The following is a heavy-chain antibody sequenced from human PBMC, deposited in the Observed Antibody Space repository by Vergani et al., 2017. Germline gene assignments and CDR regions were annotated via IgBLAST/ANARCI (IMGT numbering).Heavy chain of an antibody. CDR2: IYSGGST. Sequence: EVQLVESGGGLIQPGGSLRLSCAASGFTVSSNYMSWVRQAPGKGLEWVSVIYSGGSTNYADSVKGRFTISRDNSKNTLYLQMNSLRAEDTAVYYCAREDPVAYYYGSGSYFDYWGQGTLVTVSS. V-gene: IGHV3-53*01. CDR3: AREDPVAYYYGSGSYFDY. CDR1: GFTVSSNY. D-gene: IGHD3-10*01. J-gene: IGHJ4*02.